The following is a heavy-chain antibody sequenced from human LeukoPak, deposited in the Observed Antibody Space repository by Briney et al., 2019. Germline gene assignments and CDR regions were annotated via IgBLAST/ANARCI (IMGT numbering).Heavy chain of an antibody. V-gene: IGHV3-23*01. J-gene: IGHJ5*02. CDR3: AKGFIAAAGNWWRGNWFDP. D-gene: IGHD6-13*01. Sequence: GGSLRLSCAASGFTFSSYAMSWVRQAPGKGLEWVSAISGSGGSTYYADSVKGRFTISRDNSKNTLYLQMNSLRAGDTAVYYCAKGFIAAAGNWWRGNWFDPWGQGTLVTVSS. CDR2: ISGSGGST. CDR1: GFTFSSYA.